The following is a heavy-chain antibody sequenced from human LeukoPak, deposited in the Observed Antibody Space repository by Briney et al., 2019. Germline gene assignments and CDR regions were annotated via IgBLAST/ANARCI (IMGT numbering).Heavy chain of an antibody. J-gene: IGHJ4*02. V-gene: IGHV1-58*01. CDR3: AADWPPITGDYDY. CDR1: GFTFTSSA. CDR2: IVVGSGNT. D-gene: IGHD7-27*01. Sequence: GTSVKVSCKASGFTFTSSAVQWVRQARGQRLEWIGWIVVGSGNTNYAQKFQERVTITRDMSTSTAYMELSSLRSEDTAVYYCAADWPPITGDYDYWGQGTLVTVSS.